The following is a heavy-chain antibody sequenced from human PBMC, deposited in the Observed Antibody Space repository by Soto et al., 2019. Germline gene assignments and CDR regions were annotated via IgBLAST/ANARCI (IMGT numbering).Heavy chain of an antibody. CDR1: GFTFSSYG. D-gene: IGHD2-21*02. V-gene: IGHV3-33*01. Sequence: QVQLVESGGGVVQPGRSLRLSCAASGFTFSSYGMHWVRQAPGKGLEWGAVIWYDGSNKYYADSVKGRFTISRDNSKNTLYLQMNSLRAEETAVYYCARESRRLVVTAQYFDYWCQGTLVTVSS. CDR2: IWYDGSNK. CDR3: ARESRRLVVTAQYFDY. J-gene: IGHJ4*02.